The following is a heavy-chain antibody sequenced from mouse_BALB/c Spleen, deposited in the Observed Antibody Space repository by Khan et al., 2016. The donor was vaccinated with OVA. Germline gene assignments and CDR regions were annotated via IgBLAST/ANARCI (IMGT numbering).Heavy chain of an antibody. V-gene: IGHV2-6-7*01. J-gene: IGHJ4*01. CDR2: IWGDGST. D-gene: IGHD2-10*01. Sequence: VQLLESGPGLVAPSQSLSITCTVSGFSLNGYGVNWVRQPPGKGLEWLGMIWGDGSTDYNSALKSRLIISKDKSKSQVFLQMISLQTDDTAMYYCARAYYGNNREAMDYWGKGTSGTVSS. CDR1: GFSLNGYG. CDR3: ARAYYGNNREAMDY.